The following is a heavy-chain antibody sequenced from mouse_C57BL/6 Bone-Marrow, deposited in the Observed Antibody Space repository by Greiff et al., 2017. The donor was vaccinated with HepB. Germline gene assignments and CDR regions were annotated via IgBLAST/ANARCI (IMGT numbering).Heavy chain of an antibody. V-gene: IGHV1-5*01. D-gene: IGHD2-4*01. Sequence: VQLQQSGTVLARPGASVKMSCKTSGYTFTSYWMHWVKQRPGQGLEWIGAIYPGNSDTSYNQKFKGKAKLTAVTSASTAYMELSSLTNEDSAVYYCTKKSIYYDYDEGYWGQGTTLTVSS. CDR2: IYPGNSDT. CDR1: GYTFTSYW. CDR3: TKKSIYYDYDEGY. J-gene: IGHJ2*01.